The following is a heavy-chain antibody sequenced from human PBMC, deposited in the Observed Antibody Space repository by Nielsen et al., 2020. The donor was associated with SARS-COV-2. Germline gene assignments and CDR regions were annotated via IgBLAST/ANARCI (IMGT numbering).Heavy chain of an antibody. V-gene: IGHV4-31*03. CDR2: IYSSGST. CDR1: GGSISSVGHY. J-gene: IGHJ4*02. Sequence: SETLSLICTVSGGSISSVGHYWSWIRQHPGKALEWIGYIYSSGSTYYNPSLRSRATISVDTSKNQLSLKLSSVTAADTAVYYCASWPSYWGQGTLVTVSS. CDR3: ASWPSY.